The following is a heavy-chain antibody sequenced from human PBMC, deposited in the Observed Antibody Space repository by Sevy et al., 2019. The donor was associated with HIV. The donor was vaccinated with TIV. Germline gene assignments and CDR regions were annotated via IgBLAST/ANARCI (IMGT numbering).Heavy chain of an antibody. CDR2: ISYDGSNK. D-gene: IGHD6-19*01. V-gene: IGHV3-30-3*01. CDR3: ARDLGIAVAGTTGGYYFDY. J-gene: IGHJ4*02. Sequence: GGSLRLSCAASGFTFSSYAMHWVRQAPGKGLEWLAVISYDGSNKYYADSVKGRFTISRDNSKNTLYLQMNSLRAEDTAVYYCARDLGIAVAGTTGGYYFDYWGQGTLVTVSS. CDR1: GFTFSSYA.